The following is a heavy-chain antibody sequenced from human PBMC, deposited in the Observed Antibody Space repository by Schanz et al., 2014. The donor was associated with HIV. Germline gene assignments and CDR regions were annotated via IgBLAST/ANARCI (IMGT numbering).Heavy chain of an antibody. CDR2: ISYDGTNK. CDR1: GFSFDTFG. V-gene: IGHV3-30*18. Sequence: QVQLVESGGGVVQPGRSLRLSCAGSGFSFDTFGIHWVRQAPGKGLEWVAVISYDGTNKKFADSVKGRFTISRDNSKNTLYLQMKSLRPEDTAVYYCAKDRNHYDSRYRGKGNYYYYYGMDVWGQGTTVTVSS. D-gene: IGHD3-22*01. J-gene: IGHJ6*02. CDR3: AKDRNHYDSRYRGKGNYYYYYGMDV.